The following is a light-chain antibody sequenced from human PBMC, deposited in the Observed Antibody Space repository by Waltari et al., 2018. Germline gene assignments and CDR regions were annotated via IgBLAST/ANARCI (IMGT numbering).Light chain of an antibody. V-gene: IGKV1-8*01. CDR3: QQYYSYPRT. Sequence: AIRITQSPSSLSASTGDRVTITCRASQGISSYLAWYQQKPVKGPKLLIYAASTLQTGVPSRFSGSGSGTDFTLTISCLQSEDFATYYCQQYYSYPRTFGQGTKLEIK. CDR2: AAS. CDR1: QGISSY. J-gene: IGKJ2*01.